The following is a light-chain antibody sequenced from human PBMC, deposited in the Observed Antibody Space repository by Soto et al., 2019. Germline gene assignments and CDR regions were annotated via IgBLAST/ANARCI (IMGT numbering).Light chain of an antibody. CDR2: EVS. Sequence: QSVLTQPASVSGSPGQSITVSCTGTSSDVGGYNYVSWYQQHPGKVPKLMIYEVSNRPSGVSNRFSGSKSGNTASLTISGLQAEDEADYYCSSFTSSSNWVFGGGTKLTVL. CDR1: SSDVGGYNY. V-gene: IGLV2-14*01. CDR3: SSFTSSSNWV. J-gene: IGLJ3*02.